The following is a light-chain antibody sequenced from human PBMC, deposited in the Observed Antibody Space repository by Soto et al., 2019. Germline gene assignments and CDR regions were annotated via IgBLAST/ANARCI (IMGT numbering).Light chain of an antibody. J-gene: IGLJ3*02. CDR2: GNR. Sequence: QSVLTQPPSVSGVPGQRVTISCTGNNSNLGAGYDVHWDQQLPGAAPKLVVFGNRNRPSGVPERFSGSKSGTSASLAITGLQAEDEADYCCQAYDYSLTAFVFGGGTTLTVL. V-gene: IGLV1-40*01. CDR1: NSNLGAGYD. CDR3: QAYDYSLTAFV.